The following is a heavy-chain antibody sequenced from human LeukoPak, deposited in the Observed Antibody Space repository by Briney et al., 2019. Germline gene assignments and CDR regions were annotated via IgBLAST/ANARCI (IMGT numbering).Heavy chain of an antibody. CDR1: GGSISSGNYY. Sequence: SQTLSLTCTVSGGSISSGNYYWNWIRQPAGKGLEWIRRIYPSGSTNYNPSLKSRVTISVDTSKNQFSLKLSSVTAADTAVYYCAREWELLAYFDYWGQGTLVTVSS. CDR3: AREWELLAYFDY. V-gene: IGHV4-61*02. J-gene: IGHJ4*02. D-gene: IGHD1-26*01. CDR2: IYPSGST.